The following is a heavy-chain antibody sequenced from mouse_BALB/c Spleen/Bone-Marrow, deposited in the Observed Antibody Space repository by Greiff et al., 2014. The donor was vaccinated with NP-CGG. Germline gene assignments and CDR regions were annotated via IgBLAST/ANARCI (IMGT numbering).Heavy chain of an antibody. CDR2: ISPGNGDI. V-gene: IGHV1S53*02. CDR1: GYTFTDHA. Sequence: QVQLQQSDAELVKPGASVKISCKASGYTFTDHAIHWVKQKPEQSLEWIGYISPGNGDIKYNEKFKGKATLTADKSSSTAYMQLSGLTSEDSAVYICRRSVGNPFDHWGQGSTLTVSS. D-gene: IGHD2-1*01. J-gene: IGHJ2*01. CDR3: RRSVGNPFDH.